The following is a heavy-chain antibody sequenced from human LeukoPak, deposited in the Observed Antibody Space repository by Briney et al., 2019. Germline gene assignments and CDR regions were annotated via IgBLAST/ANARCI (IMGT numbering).Heavy chain of an antibody. Sequence: GESLRLSCAASGFTFTTYWMSWVRQAPGKGLEWVANIKQDGTEKYYVDSVKGRFTISRDNAKNSLYLQINSLRVEDTAVYYCAKDGKTRNWNYFQAKPVYWGQGTLVTVSS. J-gene: IGHJ4*01. CDR1: GFTFTTYW. D-gene: IGHD1-7*01. CDR2: IKQDGTEK. CDR3: AKDGKTRNWNYFQAKPVY. V-gene: IGHV3-7*01.